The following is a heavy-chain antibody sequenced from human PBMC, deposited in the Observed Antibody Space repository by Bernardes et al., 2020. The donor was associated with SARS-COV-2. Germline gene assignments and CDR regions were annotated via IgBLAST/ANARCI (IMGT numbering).Heavy chain of an antibody. D-gene: IGHD6-19*01. CDR2: IAFDGSTK. V-gene: IGHV3-30*03. CDR3: VNSFQWLPPFYGLAV. Sequence: SLRLSCAASGFSFNSYGMHWVRQAPGKGLEWVAVIAFDGSTKYYADSVKGRFTISRDNAENTLYLQLNSLRLEDTAVYYCVNSFQWLPPFYGLAVWGQGTTVTVSS. J-gene: IGHJ6*02. CDR1: GFSFNSYG.